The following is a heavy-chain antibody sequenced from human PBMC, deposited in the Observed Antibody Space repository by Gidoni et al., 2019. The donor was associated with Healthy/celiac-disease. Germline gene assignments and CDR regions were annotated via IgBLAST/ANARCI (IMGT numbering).Heavy chain of an antibody. D-gene: IGHD5-18*01. CDR3: ARQRIQLWSKKYYFDY. J-gene: IGHJ4*02. V-gene: IGHV4-34*01. CDR1: GGSFSGYY. CDR2: INHSGST. Sequence: QVQLQQWGAGLLKPSETLSLTCAVYGGSFSGYYWSWIRQPPGKGLEWIGEINHSGSTNYNPFLKSRVTISVDTSKNQFSLKLSSVTAADTAVYYCARQRIQLWSKKYYFDYWGQGTLVTVSS.